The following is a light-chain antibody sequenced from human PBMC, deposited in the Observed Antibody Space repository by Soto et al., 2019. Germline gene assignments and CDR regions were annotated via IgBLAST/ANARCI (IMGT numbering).Light chain of an antibody. CDR3: QQYASSPLT. V-gene: IGKV3-20*01. CDR2: GTS. Sequence: EIVLTQSPGTLSLSPGERATLSCRASQSVSSSYLAWYQQKPGQAPRLLISGTSSRATGIPDRFSGGGSGTDFTLTISRLEPEDFAVYFCQQYASSPLTFGEGTKVEIK. J-gene: IGKJ4*01. CDR1: QSVSSSY.